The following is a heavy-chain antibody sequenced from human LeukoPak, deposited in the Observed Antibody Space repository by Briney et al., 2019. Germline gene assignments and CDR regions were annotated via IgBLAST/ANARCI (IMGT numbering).Heavy chain of an antibody. V-gene: IGHV3-23*01. CDR3: AKDLDAGRYYYYGMDV. J-gene: IGHJ6*02. CDR1: GFTFSSYA. Sequence: GGSLRLSCAASGFTFSSYAMSWVRQAPGKGLEWVSAISGSGGSTYYADSVKGRFTISRDNSKNTLYLQMNSLRAEDTAVYYCAKDLDAGRYYYYGMDVWGQGTTVTVSS. CDR2: ISGSGGST. D-gene: IGHD2-2*01.